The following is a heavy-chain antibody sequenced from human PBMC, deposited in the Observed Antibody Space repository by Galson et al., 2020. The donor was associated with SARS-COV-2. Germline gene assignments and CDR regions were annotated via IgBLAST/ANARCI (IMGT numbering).Heavy chain of an antibody. CDR1: GFTFSSYG. CDR3: ARGLDSGSSWGSYGMDV. D-gene: IGHD1-26*01. J-gene: IGHJ6*02. CDR2: IWYDGSNK. V-gene: IGHV3-33*01. Sequence: GESLKISCAASGFTFSSYGMHWVRQAPGKGLEWVAVIWYDGSNKYYADSVKGRFTISRDNSKNTLYLQMNSLRAEDTAVYYWARGLDSGSSWGSYGMDVWGQGTTVTVSS.